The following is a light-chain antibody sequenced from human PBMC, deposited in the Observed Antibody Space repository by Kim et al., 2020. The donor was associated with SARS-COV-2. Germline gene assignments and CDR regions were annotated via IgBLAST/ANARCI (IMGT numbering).Light chain of an antibody. V-gene: IGKV3-11*01. CDR3: QQRGTWHPAVT. J-gene: IGKJ4*01. CDR2: DAS. Sequence: EIELTQSPATLSLSPGEGATLSCRASHSVGINLAWYQQTPGQPPRLLIYDASIRATGIPDRFSGSGSGTDFTLTIGSLEPRDFAIYYCQQRGTWHPAVTFGGGTKVDIK. CDR1: HSVGIN.